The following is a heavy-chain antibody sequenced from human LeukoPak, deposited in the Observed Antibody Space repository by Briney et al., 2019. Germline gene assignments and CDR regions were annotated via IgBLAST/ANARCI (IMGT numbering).Heavy chain of an antibody. Sequence: ASVKVSCTASGYTFTSYGISWVRQAPGQGLEWMGWISAYNGNTNYAQKLQGRVTMTTDTSTSTAYMELRSLRSDDTAVYYCARAYSSGWYDTSDYWGQGTLVTVSS. V-gene: IGHV1-18*01. J-gene: IGHJ4*02. CDR2: ISAYNGNT. D-gene: IGHD6-19*01. CDR3: ARAYSSGWYDTSDY. CDR1: GYTFTSYG.